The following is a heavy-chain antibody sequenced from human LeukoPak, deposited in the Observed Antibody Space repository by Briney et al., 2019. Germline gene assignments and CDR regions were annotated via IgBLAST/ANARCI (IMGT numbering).Heavy chain of an antibody. D-gene: IGHD3-22*01. J-gene: IGHJ4*02. CDR3: ARDFYYDTSNYLPFDY. Sequence: ASVKVSCKASVYTFINYAISWVRQAPGQGLEWMGWINAYNGNTKYSQKVQGRVTMTTDTSTSTAYIELRSLRSDDTAVYYCARDFYYDTSNYLPFDYWGQGTLVTVSS. V-gene: IGHV1-18*01. CDR2: INAYNGNT. CDR1: VYTFINYA.